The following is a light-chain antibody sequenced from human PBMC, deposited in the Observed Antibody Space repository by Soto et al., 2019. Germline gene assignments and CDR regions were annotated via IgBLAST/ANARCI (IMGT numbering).Light chain of an antibody. V-gene: IGKV1-39*01. CDR2: DDF. J-gene: IGKJ4*01. Sequence: DIQMTQSPSSLSASVGDRVTITCRASQNINNYSNWYQHKPRQAPKVLIYDDFTLQSGVPSRFSGSGSGTFFPLTISSLQPKDFATYYCQQSYTTPLTFGGGTKVEIK. CDR3: QQSYTTPLT. CDR1: QNINNY.